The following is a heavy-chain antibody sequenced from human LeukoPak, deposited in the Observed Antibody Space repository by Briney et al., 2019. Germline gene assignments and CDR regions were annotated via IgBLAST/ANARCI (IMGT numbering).Heavy chain of an antibody. J-gene: IGHJ5*02. D-gene: IGHD1-26*01. CDR1: GFTFTSYA. CDR2: ISNSGSST. CDR3: ARASGSYYWFDP. V-gene: IGHV3-23*05. Sequence: GGSLRLSCAASGFTFTSYAMTWVRQAPGKGLEWVSGISNSGSSTYYADSVKGRFTISRDNSKNTLYLQMNSLRAEDTAVYYCARASGSYYWFDPWGQGTLVTVSS.